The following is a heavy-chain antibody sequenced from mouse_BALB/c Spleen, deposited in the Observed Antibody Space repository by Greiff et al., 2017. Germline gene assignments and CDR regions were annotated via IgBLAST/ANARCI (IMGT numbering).Heavy chain of an antibody. Sequence: VKLQQSGAELMKPGASVKISCKATGYTFSSYWIEWVKQRPGHGLEWIGEILPGSGSTNYNEKFKGKATFTADTSSNTAYMQLSSLTSEDSAVYYCARRDGRFAYWGQGTLVTVSA. J-gene: IGHJ3*01. CDR3: ARRDGRFAY. CDR2: ILPGSGST. D-gene: IGHD1-1*01. CDR1: GYTFSSYW. V-gene: IGHV1-9*01.